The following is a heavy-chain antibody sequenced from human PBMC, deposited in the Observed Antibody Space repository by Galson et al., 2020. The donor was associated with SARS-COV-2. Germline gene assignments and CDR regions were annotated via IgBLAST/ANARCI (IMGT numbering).Heavy chain of an antibody. CDR1: GFTFNNYW. CDR3: AATRAY. V-gene: IGHV3-74*01. D-gene: IGHD2-15*01. Sequence: GESLKISCAASGFTFNNYWMHWVRQAPGKGLVWVSRINSDGNNTSYADSVKGRFTISRDNAKNTLYLQMDSLRAEDTAVYYCAATRAYWGQGTLVTVSS. J-gene: IGHJ4*02. CDR2: INSDGNNT.